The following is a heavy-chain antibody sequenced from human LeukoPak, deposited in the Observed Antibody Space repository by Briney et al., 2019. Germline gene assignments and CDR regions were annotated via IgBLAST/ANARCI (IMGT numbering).Heavy chain of an antibody. CDR3: AVIVATMGTDDALDI. J-gene: IGHJ3*02. CDR2: INSDGSST. V-gene: IGHV3-74*01. D-gene: IGHD5-12*01. CDR1: GFTFSSYW. Sequence: TGGSLRLSCAASGFTFSSYWMHWVRQAPGKGLVWVSRINSDGSSTSYADSVKGRFTISRDNAKNTLYLQMNSLRAEDTAVYYCAVIVATMGTDDALDIWGQGTMVTVSS.